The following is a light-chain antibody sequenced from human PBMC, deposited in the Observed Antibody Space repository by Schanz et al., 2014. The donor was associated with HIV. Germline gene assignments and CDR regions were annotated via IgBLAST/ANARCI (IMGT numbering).Light chain of an antibody. Sequence: IQMTQSPSTLSASVGDRVTITCRASQSIGNSLAWYQQKPGRAPKLLIYKASTLEPGVPSRFSGSGSGTDFTLTFSSLQPEDFATYYCQQSYSPPWTFGQGTKVEIK. CDR1: QSIGNS. J-gene: IGKJ1*01. CDR2: KAS. V-gene: IGKV1-5*03. CDR3: QQSYSPPWT.